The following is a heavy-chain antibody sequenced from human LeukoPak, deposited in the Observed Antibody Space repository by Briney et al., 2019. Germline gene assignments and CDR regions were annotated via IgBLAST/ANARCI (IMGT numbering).Heavy chain of an antibody. CDR1: GLTFRSYE. J-gene: IGHJ4*02. CDR3: ARESTAAMDY. Sequence: GGSLRLSCAASGLTFRSYEINWVRQAPGKGLEWDSYISDSGSIIYYADSVKGRFTISRDNAKNSLYLQMNNLRAEDTAVYYCARESTAAMDYWGQGTLVTVSS. V-gene: IGHV3-48*03. D-gene: IGHD2-2*01. CDR2: ISDSGSII.